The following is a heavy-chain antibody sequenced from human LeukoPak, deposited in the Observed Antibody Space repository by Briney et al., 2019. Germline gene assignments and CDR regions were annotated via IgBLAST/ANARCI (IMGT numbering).Heavy chain of an antibody. CDR1: GASISPYN. D-gene: IGHD3-10*01. J-gene: IGHJ5*02. V-gene: IGHV4-59*08. Sequence: PSETLSLTCTVSGASISPYNWNWIRQPPGKGLEWIGYIYYSGSTNYNPSLKSRVTISVDTSKNQFSLKLNSVTAADTAVYYCARHYGPWGQGTLVTVSS. CDR3: ARHYGP. CDR2: IYYSGST.